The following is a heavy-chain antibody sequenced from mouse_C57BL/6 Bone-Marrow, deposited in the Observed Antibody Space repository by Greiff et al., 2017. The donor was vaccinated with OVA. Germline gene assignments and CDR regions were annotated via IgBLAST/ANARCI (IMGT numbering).Heavy chain of an antibody. CDR3: ARGLIYYGSPWFAY. CDR1: GYTFTSYW. D-gene: IGHD2-2*01. V-gene: IGHV1-59*01. CDR2: IDPSDSYT. J-gene: IGHJ3*01. Sequence: VQLQQSGAELVRPGTSVKLSCKASGYTFTSYWMHWVKQRPGQGLEWIGVIDPSDSYTNYNQKFKGKATLTVDTSSSTAYMQISSLTSEYSAVYYCARGLIYYGSPWFAYWGQGTLVTVSA.